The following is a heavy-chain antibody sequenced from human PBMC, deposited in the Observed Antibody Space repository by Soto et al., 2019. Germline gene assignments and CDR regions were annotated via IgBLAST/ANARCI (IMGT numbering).Heavy chain of an antibody. Sequence: GGSLRLSCAASGFTFSSYAMSWVRQAPGKGLEWVSAISGSGGSTYYADSVKGRFTISRDNSKNTLYLQMNSLRAEDTAVYYCVKGSSWANYYYYYMDVWGKGTTVTVSS. V-gene: IGHV3-23*01. CDR1: GFTFSSYA. J-gene: IGHJ6*03. CDR3: VKGSSWANYYYYYMDV. D-gene: IGHD6-13*01. CDR2: ISGSGGST.